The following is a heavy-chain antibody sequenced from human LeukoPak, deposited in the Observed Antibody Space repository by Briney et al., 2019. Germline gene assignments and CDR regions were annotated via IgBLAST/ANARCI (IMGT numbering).Heavy chain of an antibody. CDR1: GFIVSDNY. D-gene: IGHD1-14*01. Sequence: GGSLRLSCAASGFIVSDNYMSWVRQAPGKGLEWVSIIYDDAYYADSVKGRFTISRDSSKNTVYLQMNSLRAEDTALYYCARDHRDYYMDVWGKGTTVTVS. J-gene: IGHJ6*03. CDR2: IYDDA. CDR3: ARDHRDYYMDV. V-gene: IGHV3-53*01.